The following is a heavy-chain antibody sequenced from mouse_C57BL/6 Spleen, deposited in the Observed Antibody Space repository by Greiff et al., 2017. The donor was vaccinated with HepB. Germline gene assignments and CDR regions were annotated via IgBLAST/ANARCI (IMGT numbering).Heavy chain of an antibody. Sequence: LVESGAELARPGASVKLSCKASGYTFTSYGISWVKQRTGQGLEWIGEIYPRSGNTYYNEKFKGKATLTADKSSSTAYMELRSLTSEDSAVYFCARDYYGSSPRRGYFDYWGQGTTLTVSS. V-gene: IGHV1-81*01. D-gene: IGHD1-1*01. CDR3: ARDYYGSSPRRGYFDY. CDR1: GYTFTSYG. J-gene: IGHJ2*01. CDR2: IYPRSGNT.